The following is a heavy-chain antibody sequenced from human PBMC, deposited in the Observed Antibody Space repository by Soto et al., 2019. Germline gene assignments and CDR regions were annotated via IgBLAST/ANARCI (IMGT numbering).Heavy chain of an antibody. CDR3: ARGDNWNDGLGHAFDI. J-gene: IGHJ3*02. CDR2: IIPILGIA. V-gene: IGHV1-69*02. Sequence: GASVKVSCKASGGTFSSYTISWVRQAPGQGLEWMGRIIPILGIANYAQKFQGRVTITADKSTSTAYMELSSLRSEDTAVYYCARGDNWNDGLGHAFDIWGQGAMVTVS. CDR1: GGTFSSYT. D-gene: IGHD1-1*01.